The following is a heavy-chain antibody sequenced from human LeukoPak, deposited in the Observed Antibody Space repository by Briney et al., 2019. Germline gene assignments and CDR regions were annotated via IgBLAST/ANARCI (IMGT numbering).Heavy chain of an antibody. CDR1: GFTVSSNY. D-gene: IGHD3-22*01. Sequence: GGSLRPSCAASGFTVSSNYMSWVRQAPGKGLEWVSVIYSGGSTYYADSVKGRFTISRDNSKNTLYLQMNSLRAEDTAVYYCARDRATIVVEGYYYYGMDVWGQGTTVTVSS. J-gene: IGHJ6*02. CDR2: IYSGGST. CDR3: ARDRATIVVEGYYYYGMDV. V-gene: IGHV3-66*01.